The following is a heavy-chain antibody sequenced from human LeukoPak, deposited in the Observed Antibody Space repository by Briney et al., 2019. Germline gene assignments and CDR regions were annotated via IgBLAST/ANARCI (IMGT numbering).Heavy chain of an antibody. D-gene: IGHD1-14*01. V-gene: IGHV1-18*01. Sequence: ASVKVSCKASGYTFTSYGISWVRQAPRQGLEWMGWISAYNGNTNYAQKLQGRVTMTTDTSTSTAYMELRSLRSDDTAVYYCASNQLGDYYYYGMDVWGQGTTVTVSS. CDR3: ASNQLGDYYYYGMDV. CDR1: GYTFTSYG. CDR2: ISAYNGNT. J-gene: IGHJ6*02.